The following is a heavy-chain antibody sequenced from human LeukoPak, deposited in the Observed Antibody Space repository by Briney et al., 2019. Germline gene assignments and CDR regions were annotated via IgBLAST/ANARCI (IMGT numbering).Heavy chain of an antibody. J-gene: IGHJ4*02. CDR2: MNPNSGNT. CDR1: GYTFTSYD. CDR3: ARVGFTPAYYDFWSGYYPLDY. V-gene: IGHV1-8*03. D-gene: IGHD3-3*01. Sequence: ASVKVSCKASGYTFTSYDINWVRQATGQGLEWMGWMNPNSGNTGYAQKFQGRVTITRNTSISTAYMELSSLRSEDTAVYYCARVGFTPAYYDFWSGYYPLDYWGQGTLVTVSS.